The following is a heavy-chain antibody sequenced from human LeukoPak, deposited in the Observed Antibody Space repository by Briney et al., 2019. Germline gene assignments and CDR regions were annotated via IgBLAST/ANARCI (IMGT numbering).Heavy chain of an antibody. Sequence: ASVKVSCRASGYTFTSFGVSWVRQAPGQGLEWMGWISAYNGKINYAQRLQGRVTMTTDTSTSTAYMELRSLRSDDTAVYYCVRDLRDDNSLIFFDYWGQGSLVTVSS. V-gene: IGHV1-18*01. CDR3: VRDLRDDNSLIFFDY. CDR2: ISAYNGKI. CDR1: GYTFTSFG. J-gene: IGHJ4*02. D-gene: IGHD4-11*01.